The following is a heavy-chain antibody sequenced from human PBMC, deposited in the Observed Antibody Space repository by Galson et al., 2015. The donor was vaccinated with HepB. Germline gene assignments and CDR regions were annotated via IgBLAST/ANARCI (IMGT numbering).Heavy chain of an antibody. CDR3: ARDSSPHSSGYYNWFDP. CDR2: IYYSGST. J-gene: IGHJ5*02. CDR1: GGSISNYF. Sequence: SETLSLTCTVSGGSISNYFWSWIRQPPGKGLEWIGNIYYSGSTNYNPSLKSRVTISVGTSKNQFSLNLSSVTAADTAVYYCARDSSPHSSGYYNWFDPWGQGTLVTVSS. V-gene: IGHV4-59*01. D-gene: IGHD6-19*01.